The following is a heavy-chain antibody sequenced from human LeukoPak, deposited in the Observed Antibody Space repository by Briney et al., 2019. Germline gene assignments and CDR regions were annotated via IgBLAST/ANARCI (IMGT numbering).Heavy chain of an antibody. J-gene: IGHJ6*02. CDR1: GFTFSSYA. CDR3: ARDRLLFRDYYGMDV. CDR2: ISSSRSYI. Sequence: GGSLRLSCAASGFTFSSYAMSWVRQAPGKGLEWVSFISSSRSYIYYPDSVKGRFTISRDNAKSSLYLQMNSLRAEDTAVYYCARDRLLFRDYYGMDVWGQGTTVTVSS. V-gene: IGHV3-21*01. D-gene: IGHD2-21*01.